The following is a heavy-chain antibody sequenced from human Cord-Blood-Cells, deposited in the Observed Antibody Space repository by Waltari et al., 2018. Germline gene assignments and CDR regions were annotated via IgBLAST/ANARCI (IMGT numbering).Heavy chain of an antibody. V-gene: IGHV3-9*03. CDR1: EFRFVDYA. Sequence: EVQLVESGGGLVQPGRSLRHSCAACEFRFVDYAMSWVRPGQGKGLEWVSGIIWNSGSIGYADSVKGRFTISRDNAKNSLYLQMNSLRAEDMALYYCAKGTLYDFWSGYYDYWGQGTLVTVSS. CDR3: AKGTLYDFWSGYYDY. J-gene: IGHJ4*02. D-gene: IGHD3-3*01. CDR2: IIWNSGSI.